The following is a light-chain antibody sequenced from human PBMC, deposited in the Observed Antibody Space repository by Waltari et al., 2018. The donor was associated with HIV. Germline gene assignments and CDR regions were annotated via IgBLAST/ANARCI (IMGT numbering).Light chain of an antibody. CDR1: SSDVGGYNY. J-gene: IGLJ2*01. V-gene: IGLV2-14*01. CDR3: SSYTSSSTLYVV. CDR2: DVS. Sequence: QSALTQPASVSGSPGQSITISCTGTSSDVGGYNYVSWSQQHPGKARKLMIYDVSYRPSGVSNRFSGSKAGSTASLTISGLQAEDEADYYCSSYTSSSTLYVVFGGGTKLTVL.